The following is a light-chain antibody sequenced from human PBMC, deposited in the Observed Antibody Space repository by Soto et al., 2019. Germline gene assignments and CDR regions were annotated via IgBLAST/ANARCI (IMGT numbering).Light chain of an antibody. J-gene: IGKJ5*01. V-gene: IGKV1-9*01. Sequence: DIQLTQSPSFLSVSVGDRVTITCRASQGISSYLAWYQQKPGKAPKLLIYAASTLQSGVPLRFSGSGSGTSFTLTISSLQPEDFATYYCQQLLSYPITFGQGTRLEIK. CDR2: AAS. CDR1: QGISSY. CDR3: QQLLSYPIT.